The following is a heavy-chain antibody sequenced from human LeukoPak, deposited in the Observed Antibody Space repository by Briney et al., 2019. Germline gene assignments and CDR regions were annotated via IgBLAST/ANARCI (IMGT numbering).Heavy chain of an antibody. CDR2: ISYDGSNK. CDR1: GFTFSSYG. J-gene: IGHJ4*02. D-gene: IGHD3-3*01. V-gene: IGHV3-30*18. Sequence: QTGGSLRLSCAASGFTFSSYGMHWVRQAPGKGLEWVAVISYDGSNKYYADSVKGRFTTSRDNSKNTLYLQMNSLRAEDTAVYYCAKVLTYYDFWSGFDYWGQGTLVTVSS. CDR3: AKVLTYYDFWSGFDY.